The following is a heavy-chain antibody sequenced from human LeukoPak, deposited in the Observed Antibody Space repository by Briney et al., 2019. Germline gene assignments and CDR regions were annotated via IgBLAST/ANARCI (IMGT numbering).Heavy chain of an antibody. V-gene: IGHV4-59*01. CDR2: IYYSGST. CDR3: ARALDFWSGYRTRVLGYMDV. D-gene: IGHD3-3*01. CDR1: GGSISSYY. J-gene: IGHJ6*03. Sequence: SETLSLTCTVSGGSISSYYWSWIRQPPGKGLEWIGYIYYSGSTNYNPSLKSRVTISVDTSKNQFSLKLTSVTPADTAVYYCARALDFWSGYRTRVLGYMDVWGKGTTVTVSS.